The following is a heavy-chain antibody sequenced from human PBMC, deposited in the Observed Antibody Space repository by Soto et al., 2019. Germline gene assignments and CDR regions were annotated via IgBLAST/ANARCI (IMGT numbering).Heavy chain of an antibody. D-gene: IGHD1-26*01. V-gene: IGHV4-28*01. CDR1: GYSISSSNW. Sequence: QVQLQESGPGLVKPSDTLSLTCAVSGYSISSSNWWGWIRQPPGKGLEWIGYIYYSGTTYYNPSLKSRVTRSVDTAKNQFSLKLTSVTAVDTAVYYCARREIQGPIDYWGQGTLVTVSS. J-gene: IGHJ4*02. CDR3: ARREIQGPIDY. CDR2: IYYSGTT.